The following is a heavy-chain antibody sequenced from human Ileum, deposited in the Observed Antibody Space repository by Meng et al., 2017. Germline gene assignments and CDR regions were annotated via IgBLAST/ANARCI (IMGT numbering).Heavy chain of an antibody. CDR3: VNYCSGGKCSPNEKTQH. D-gene: IGHD2-15*01. Sequence: QVQLQESGPGLVKPSQTLSLNCTVSGGSITSGDYYWSWIRQPPGKGLEWIGYIFYTGATYSNPSLKSRVTVSLDTSKSQFSLKVISVTAADTAVYYCVNYCSGGKCSPNEKTQHWGQGTLVTVSS. CDR1: GGSITSGDYY. CDR2: IFYTGAT. V-gene: IGHV4-30-4*03. J-gene: IGHJ1*01.